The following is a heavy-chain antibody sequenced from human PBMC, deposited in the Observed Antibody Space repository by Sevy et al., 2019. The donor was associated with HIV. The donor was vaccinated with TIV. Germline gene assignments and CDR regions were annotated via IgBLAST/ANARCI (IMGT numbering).Heavy chain of an antibody. CDR1: GLNFDDYG. Sequence: GGSLRLSCAASGLNFDDYGMSWVRQAPGKGLEWVSAINWNGVGTSYADSVKGRFTISRDNAKNSLYVQMNSLRAEDTALYYCARERSSGGGSYYFDYWGQGTLVTVSS. CDR3: ARERSSGGGSYYFDY. J-gene: IGHJ4*02. CDR2: INWNGVGT. V-gene: IGHV3-20*04. D-gene: IGHD2-15*01.